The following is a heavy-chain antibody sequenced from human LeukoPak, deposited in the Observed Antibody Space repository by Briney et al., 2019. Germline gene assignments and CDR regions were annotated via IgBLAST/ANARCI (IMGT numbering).Heavy chain of an antibody. V-gene: IGHV1-2*02. CDR1: GYSFTGYY. CDR2: INPNSGDT. Sequence: ASVKVSCKASGYSFTGYYMHWVRQAPERGLEWMGWINPNSGDTNYAQKFQDRVTMTRDTSITTVYMELSSLRSDDSAVYFCSRASTMAAPGAMPNDFWGQGTLVTVSS. J-gene: IGHJ4*02. CDR3: SRASTMAAPGAMPNDF. D-gene: IGHD6-13*01.